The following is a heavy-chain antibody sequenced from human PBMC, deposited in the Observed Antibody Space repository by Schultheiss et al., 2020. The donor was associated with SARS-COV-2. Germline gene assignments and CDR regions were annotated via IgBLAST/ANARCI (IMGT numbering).Heavy chain of an antibody. CDR1: GYIFTTYW. CDR3: ARVGVGATSQDIFFDY. D-gene: IGHD1-26*01. CDR2: IYPGDSDT. Sequence: GESLKISCEGSGYIFTTYWIGWVRQMPGKGLEWMGIIYPGDSDTRYSPSFQGQVTISADKSISTAYLQWSSLKASDTAMYYCARVGVGATSQDIFFDYWGQGTLVTVSS. V-gene: IGHV5-51*01. J-gene: IGHJ4*02.